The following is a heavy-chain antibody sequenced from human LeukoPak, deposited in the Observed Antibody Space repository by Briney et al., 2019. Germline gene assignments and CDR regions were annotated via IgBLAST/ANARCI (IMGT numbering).Heavy chain of an antibody. V-gene: IGHV1-8*01. CDR1: GYTFTSYD. J-gene: IGHJ6*03. CDR2: MNPNSGNT. CDR3: ARGSGNYYEYSGYFHYYYYYMDV. Sequence: SVKVSCKASGYTFTSYDINWVRQATGQGLEWMGWMNPNSGNTGYAQKFQGRVTMTRNTSTSTAYMELSSLRSEDTDVYYWARGSGNYYEYSGYFHYYYYYMDVWGKGTTVTVSS. D-gene: IGHD3-22*01.